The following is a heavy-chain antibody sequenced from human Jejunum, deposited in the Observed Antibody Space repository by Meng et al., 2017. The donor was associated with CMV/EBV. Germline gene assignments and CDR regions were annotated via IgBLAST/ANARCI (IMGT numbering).Heavy chain of an antibody. CDR2: ISKSGSTI. CDR1: SGYE. J-gene: IGHJ6*02. D-gene: IGHD3-16*01. Sequence: SGYEMNWVRQAPGKRLEWVSYISKSGSTIFYADSVKGRFTISRDNARKTLYLQMDSLRAEDTAIYYCARDSTGSSYVGYYYYGLDVWGQGTTVTVSS. CDR3: ARDSTGSSYVGYYYYGLDV. V-gene: IGHV3-48*03.